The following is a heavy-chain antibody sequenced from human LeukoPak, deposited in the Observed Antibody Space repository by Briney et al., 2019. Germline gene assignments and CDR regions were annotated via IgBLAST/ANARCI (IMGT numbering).Heavy chain of an antibody. CDR2: IYTSGNT. J-gene: IGHJ6*02. V-gene: IGHV4-4*07. CDR3: ARGPGYCSSTGSHPYYYYGMDV. Sequence: SETLSLTCTVSGGSISSYYWSWIRQPAGKGLEWIGRIYTSGNTNYNPSLKSRVTMSVDTSKNQFSLKLSSVTAADTAVYYCARGPGYCSSTGSHPYYYYGMDVWGQGTTVTVSS. D-gene: IGHD2-2*03. CDR1: GGSISSYY.